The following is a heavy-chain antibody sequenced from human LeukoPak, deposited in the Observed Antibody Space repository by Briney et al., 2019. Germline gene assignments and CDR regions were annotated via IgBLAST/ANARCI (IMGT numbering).Heavy chain of an antibody. D-gene: IGHD5-24*01. V-gene: IGHV3-21*01. CDR1: GFTFSDYT. J-gene: IGHJ4*02. CDR3: AKDSPSRTATTEVPVDY. CDR2: ISSSSSYI. Sequence: GGCLRLSCAASGFTFSDYTMNWVRQAPGKWMEWVSSISSSSSYIYFANSVRGRFTIYRDNAKNSLYLQMNSLRAEDTAVYYCAKDSPSRTATTEVPVDYWGQGTLVTVSS.